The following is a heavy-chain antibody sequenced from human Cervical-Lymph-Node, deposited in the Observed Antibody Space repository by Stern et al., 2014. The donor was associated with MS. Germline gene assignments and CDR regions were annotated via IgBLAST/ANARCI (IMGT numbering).Heavy chain of an antibody. CDR3: ARDGRGNFFYFDL. CDR1: GGTFTSYA. J-gene: IGHJ2*01. Sequence: VQLVQSGAELKTPGSSGRISCKASGGTFTSYAINWVRQAPGQGPEWMGGIIPMFGTINYAQTFQGRVTISADESTGTAYMELTGLTSEDTAVFYCARDGRGNFFYFDLWGRGTLVTVSS. CDR2: IIPMFGTI. D-gene: IGHD4-23*01. V-gene: IGHV1-69*01.